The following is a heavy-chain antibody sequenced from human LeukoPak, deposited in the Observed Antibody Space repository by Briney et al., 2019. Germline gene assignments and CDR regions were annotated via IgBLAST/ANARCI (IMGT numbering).Heavy chain of an antibody. D-gene: IGHD5-24*01. V-gene: IGHV3-30*18. CDR3: AKGGEMATIEESDY. CDR1: GFTFSTYA. Sequence: GRSLRLACAASGFTFSTYAMHWVRHAPGRGLEWGTVISYDGSIKYYADSVKGRFTISRDNSKNTVYLQMHSLRDEDTAVYYCAKGGEMATIEESDYWGQGTLVTVSS. J-gene: IGHJ4*02. CDR2: ISYDGSIK.